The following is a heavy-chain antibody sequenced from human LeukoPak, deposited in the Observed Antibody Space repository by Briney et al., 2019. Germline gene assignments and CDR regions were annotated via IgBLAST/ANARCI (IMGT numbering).Heavy chain of an antibody. V-gene: IGHV1-46*01. CDR3: ARGDRGYYGSGSYFNWFDP. Sequence: GASVKVSCKASGYTFTSYYMHWVRQAPGQGLEWMGIINPSGGSTSYAQKFQGRVTITADESTSTAYMELSSLRSEDTAVYYCARGDRGYYGSGSYFNWFDPWGQGTLVTVSS. CDR1: GYTFTSYY. J-gene: IGHJ5*02. D-gene: IGHD3-10*01. CDR2: INPSGGST.